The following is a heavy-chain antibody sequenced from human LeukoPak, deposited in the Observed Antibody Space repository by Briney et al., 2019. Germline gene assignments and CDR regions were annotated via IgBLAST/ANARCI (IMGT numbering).Heavy chain of an antibody. CDR1: GFTFSDYY. CDR2: ISSSSSTI. CDR3: AREVGITGTTWDY. Sequence: GGSLRLSCAASGFTFSDYYMSWIRQAPGKGLEWVSYISSSSSTIYYADSVKGRFTISRDNAKNSLYLQMNSLRDEDTAVYYCAREVGITGTTWDYWGQGTLVTVSS. J-gene: IGHJ4*02. D-gene: IGHD1-20*01. V-gene: IGHV3-11*04.